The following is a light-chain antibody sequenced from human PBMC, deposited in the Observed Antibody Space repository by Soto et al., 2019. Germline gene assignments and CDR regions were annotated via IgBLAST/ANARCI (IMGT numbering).Light chain of an antibody. J-gene: IGKJ5*01. V-gene: IGKV3D-15*01. CDR2: GAS. CDR3: QQRHMWPIR. Sequence: EIVMKKSPDTLAGSTGGTATLSCRASQSVSSNLAWYQQKPGQAPRLLIYGASTRATGIPPRFSGSGSGTDFTLTISSLEPEASAVYYCQQRHMWPIRFGQGTRLEIK. CDR1: QSVSSN.